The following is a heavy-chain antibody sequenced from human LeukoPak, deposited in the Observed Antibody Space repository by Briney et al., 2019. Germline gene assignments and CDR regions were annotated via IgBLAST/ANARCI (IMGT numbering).Heavy chain of an antibody. J-gene: IGHJ6*03. CDR1: GFTFSSYS. CDR3: ARAPHLHVYGSGTLYYYYMDV. D-gene: IGHD3-10*01. CDR2: ISGSSSYI. V-gene: IGHV3-21*01. Sequence: PGGSLRLSCAASGFTFSSYSLNWVRQAPGKGLEWVSSISGSSSYIYYADSVKGRFTISRHNAKNSLYLQMNSLRAEDTAVYYCARAPHLHVYGSGTLYYYYMDVWGKGTTVTISS.